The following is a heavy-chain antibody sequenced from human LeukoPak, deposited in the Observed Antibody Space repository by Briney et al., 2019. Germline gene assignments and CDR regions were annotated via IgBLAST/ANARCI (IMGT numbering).Heavy chain of an antibody. CDR1: GFTFIDYY. CDR3: ASFTLTGYREPSIDAFDI. J-gene: IGHJ3*02. Sequence: GGSLRLSCEASGFTFIDYYMSWMRQAPGKGLEWLSYISTRGSTIYYADSVKGRFTISRDNAKNSLYLQMNRMRGEDTAVYYCASFTLTGYREPSIDAFDIWGIGTMVTVSS. CDR2: ISTRGSTI. D-gene: IGHD3-9*01. V-gene: IGHV3-11*04.